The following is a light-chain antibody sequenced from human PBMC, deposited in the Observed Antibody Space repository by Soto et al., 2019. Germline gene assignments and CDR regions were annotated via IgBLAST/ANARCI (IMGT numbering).Light chain of an antibody. Sequence: EIVMTQSPATLSVSPGERATLSCRASQSVSSYLACYQQKLCQAPRLLIQGASTRATGIPARFSGSGSGTEFTLTISSLQSEDFAVYYCQQYNNWPAWTFGQGTKVDIK. V-gene: IGKV3-15*01. J-gene: IGKJ1*01. CDR3: QQYNNWPAWT. CDR2: GAS. CDR1: QSVSSY.